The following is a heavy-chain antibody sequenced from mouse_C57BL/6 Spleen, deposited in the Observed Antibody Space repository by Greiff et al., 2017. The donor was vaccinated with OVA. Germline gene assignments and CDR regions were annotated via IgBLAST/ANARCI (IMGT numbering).Heavy chain of an antibody. V-gene: IGHV5-16*01. J-gene: IGHJ4*01. Sequence: VQLKESEGGLVQPGSSMKLSCTASGFTFSDYYMAWVRQVPEKGLEWVANINYDGSSTYYLDSLKSRFIISRDNAKNILYLQMSSLKSEDTATYYCARGSYYGSSGDYAMDYWGQGTSVTVSS. CDR2: INYDGSST. D-gene: IGHD1-1*01. CDR1: GFTFSDYY. CDR3: ARGSYYGSSGDYAMDY.